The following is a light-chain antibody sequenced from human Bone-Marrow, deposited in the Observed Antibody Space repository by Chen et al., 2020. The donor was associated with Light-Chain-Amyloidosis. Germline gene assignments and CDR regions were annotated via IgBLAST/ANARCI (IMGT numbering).Light chain of an antibody. V-gene: IGKV4-1*01. CDR3: QQYYSTPRT. Sequence: DIVMTQSPDSLAVSLGERATINCKSSQGVLYSSNNKNYLAWYQQKPGQPPKLLIYCASTRESGVPDRFSGSGSGTDFTLTISSLQSEDGAVYYCQQYYSTPRTFGQGTKVEIK. CDR2: CAS. J-gene: IGKJ1*01. CDR1: QGVLYSSNNKNY.